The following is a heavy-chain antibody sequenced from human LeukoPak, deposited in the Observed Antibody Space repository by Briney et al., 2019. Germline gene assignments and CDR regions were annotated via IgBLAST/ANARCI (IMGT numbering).Heavy chain of an antibody. V-gene: IGHV4-34*01. D-gene: IGHD2-2*01. Sequence: PSETLSLTCAVYGGSFSGYYWSWIRQPPRKGLEWIGEINHSGSTNYNPSLKSRVTISVDTSKNQFSLKLSSVTAADTAVYYCAGRDCSSTSCFIYYMDVWGKGTTVTVSS. CDR3: AGRDCSSTSCFIYYMDV. CDR1: GGSFSGYY. J-gene: IGHJ6*03. CDR2: INHSGST.